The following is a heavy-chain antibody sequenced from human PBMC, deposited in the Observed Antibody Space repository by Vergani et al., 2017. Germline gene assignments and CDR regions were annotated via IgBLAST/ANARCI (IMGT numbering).Heavy chain of an antibody. CDR3: ARDFAYYYDSSGYFHRSDHQYYFDY. Sequence: QVQLVQSGAEVKKPGASVKVSCKASGYTFTSYYMHWVRQAPGQGLEWMGIINPSGGSTSYAQKFQGRVTMTRDTSTSTVYMELSSLRSEDTAVYYCARDFAYYYDSSGYFHRSDHQYYFDYWGQGTLVTVSS. CDR1: GYTFTSYY. J-gene: IGHJ4*02. CDR2: INPSGGST. V-gene: IGHV1-46*01. D-gene: IGHD3-22*01.